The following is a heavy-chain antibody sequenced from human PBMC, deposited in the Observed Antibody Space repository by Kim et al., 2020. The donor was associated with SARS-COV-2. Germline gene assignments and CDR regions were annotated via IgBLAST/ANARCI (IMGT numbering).Heavy chain of an antibody. CDR3: VRGSYEILTGYSRRHYGM. J-gene: IGHJ6*01. Sequence: SETLSLTCDVIGGSLSGYYWTWIRQAPGKGLEWIGEVSQSGSNNYNPSLKSRLSISTGGSQTQFSLKLRSVTAADSATYYCVRGSYEILTGYSRRHYGM. D-gene: IGHD3-9*01. V-gene: IGHV4-34*01. CDR1: GGSLSGYY. CDR2: VSQSGSN.